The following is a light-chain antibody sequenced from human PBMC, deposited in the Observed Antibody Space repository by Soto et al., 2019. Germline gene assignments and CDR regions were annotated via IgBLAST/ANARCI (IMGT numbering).Light chain of an antibody. Sequence: EVVMTQSRATLSVSPGDKVSLSCRANQTISNTLAWYQQKPGQAPRLLIYAASTRATGVSARFSGSGSGTEFTLTISSLQSEDFTIYYCQQRHVWPITFGQGTRLEIK. J-gene: IGKJ5*01. V-gene: IGKV3-15*01. CDR2: AAS. CDR3: QQRHVWPIT. CDR1: QTISNT.